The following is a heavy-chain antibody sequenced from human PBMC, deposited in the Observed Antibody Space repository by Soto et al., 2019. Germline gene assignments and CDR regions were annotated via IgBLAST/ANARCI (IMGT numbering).Heavy chain of an antibody. D-gene: IGHD3-16*01. CDR2: ISAYNGNT. CDR1: GYTFTSYG. Sequence: QVQLVQSGAEVKKPGASVKVSCKASGYTFTSYGISWVRQAPGQGLEWMGWISAYNGNTNYAQKFQGRVTMTTDTSTSTADRELRSRRSDDTAVYYWARDSPLYAGFDYWGQGTLVTVSS. J-gene: IGHJ4*02. V-gene: IGHV1-18*01. CDR3: ARDSPLYAGFDY.